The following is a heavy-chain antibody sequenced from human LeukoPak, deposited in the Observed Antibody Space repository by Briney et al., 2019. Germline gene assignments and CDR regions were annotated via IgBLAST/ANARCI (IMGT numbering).Heavy chain of an antibody. CDR3: ARDLGSSSGVSPSFDY. CDR2: IIPIFGTA. V-gene: IGHV1-69*13. J-gene: IGHJ4*02. Sequence: ASVKVSCKASGGTFSSYAISWVRQAPGQGLEWMGGIIPIFGTANYAQKFQGRVTITADEPTSTAYMELSSLRSEDTAVYYCARDLGSSSGVSPSFDYWGQGTLVTVSS. CDR1: GGTFSSYA. D-gene: IGHD6-6*01.